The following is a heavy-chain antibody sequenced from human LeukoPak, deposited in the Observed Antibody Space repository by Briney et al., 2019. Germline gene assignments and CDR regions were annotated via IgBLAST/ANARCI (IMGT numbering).Heavy chain of an antibody. CDR3: ARDRDLNEHNYFDY. D-gene: IGHD1-1*01. CDR1: GFTVSTNY. J-gene: IGHJ4*02. CDR2: IYAGGTT. V-gene: IGHV3-53*04. Sequence: PGGSLRLSCAASGFTVSTNYVSWVRQAPGKGLEWVSVIYAGGTTYYADSVKGRFTISRHSSNNTVFLQMNSLRAEDTAVYYCARDRDLNEHNYFDYWGQGTLVTVSS.